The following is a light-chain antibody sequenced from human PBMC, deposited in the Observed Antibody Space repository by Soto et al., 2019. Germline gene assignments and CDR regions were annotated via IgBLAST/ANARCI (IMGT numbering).Light chain of an antibody. CDR1: QDISNF. Sequence: DIQMTQSPSSLSAFVGATVTITCRASQDISNFLAWYQQKPGKVPKLLIYAASTLQSGVPSRFSGSGSGTNFTLTISSLQPEDVATYYCQKCKIAPFTFGGGTKVEMK. CDR2: AAS. CDR3: QKCKIAPFT. V-gene: IGKV1-27*01. J-gene: IGKJ4*01.